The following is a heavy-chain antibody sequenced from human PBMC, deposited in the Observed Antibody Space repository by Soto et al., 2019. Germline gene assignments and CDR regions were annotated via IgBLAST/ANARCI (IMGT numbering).Heavy chain of an antibody. CDR1: GGSISSSSYY. CDR3: ARFPSGYDSGPGNWFDP. Sequence: SETLSLTCTVSGGSISSSSYYWGWIRQPPGKGLEWIGSIYYSGSTYYNPSLKSRVTISVDTSKNQFSLKLSSVTAADTAVYYCARFPSGYDSGPGNWFDPWGQGTLVTVSS. J-gene: IGHJ5*02. CDR2: IYYSGST. D-gene: IGHD5-12*01. V-gene: IGHV4-39*01.